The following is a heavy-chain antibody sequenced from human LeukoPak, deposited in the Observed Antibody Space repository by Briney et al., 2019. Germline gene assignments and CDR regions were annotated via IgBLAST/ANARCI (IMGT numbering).Heavy chain of an antibody. J-gene: IGHJ4*02. CDR1: GFTFSDYY. V-gene: IGHV3-11*01. Sequence: PGGSLRLSCAASGFTFSDYYMSWIRQAPGKGLEWVSYISSSGSTIYYADSVKGRFTISRDNAKNSLYLQMNSLRAEDTAVYYCAREHRAAAGKKVFDYWGQGTLVTVSS. D-gene: IGHD6-13*01. CDR3: AREHRAAAGKKVFDY. CDR2: ISSSGSTI.